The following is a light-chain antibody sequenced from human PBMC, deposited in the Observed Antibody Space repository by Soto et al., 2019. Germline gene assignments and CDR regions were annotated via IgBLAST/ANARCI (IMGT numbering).Light chain of an antibody. CDR3: SSYSSTNTLYL. V-gene: IGLV2-14*01. J-gene: IGLJ1*01. CDR1: SRDIGDYNY. Sequence: QSVLTQPASVSGSRGQSITIPCTGTSRDIGDYNYVSWYQQHPGKAPKLLIFEVYNRPAGVSDRFSGSKSGNTASLTISGLQTGDEGDYYCSSYSSTNTLYLFGTGTKVTVL. CDR2: EVY.